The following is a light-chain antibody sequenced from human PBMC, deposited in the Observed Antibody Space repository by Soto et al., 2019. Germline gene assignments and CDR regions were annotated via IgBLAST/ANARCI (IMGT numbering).Light chain of an antibody. CDR3: LQDYHYLPWT. J-gene: IGKJ1*01. CDR2: AAS. V-gene: IGKV1-6*01. CDR1: QGIRND. Sequence: AIPMTQSPSSLSASVGDRVTITCRASQGIRNDLGWYQQKPGKAPKLLIYAASSLQSGVPSRFSGSGSGTDFTLNISSLQPEDVATYYCLQDYHYLPWTFGQGTKVEIK.